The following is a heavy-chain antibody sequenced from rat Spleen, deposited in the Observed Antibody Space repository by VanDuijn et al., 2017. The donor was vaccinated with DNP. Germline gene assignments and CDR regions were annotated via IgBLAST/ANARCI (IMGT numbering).Heavy chain of an antibody. CDR3: VRAAMSLYWYFDF. CDR1: GYSITSNY. V-gene: IGHV3-1*01. J-gene: IGHJ1*01. CDR2: INYSGNT. D-gene: IGHD1-2*01. Sequence: EVQFQESGPGLVKSSQSLSLTCSVTGYSITSNYWAWIRKFPGNKMEWMGYINYSGNTGYNPSLKSRISITRDTSRNQFFLQLNSVASEDTATYYCVRAAMSLYWYFDFWGPGTMVTVSS.